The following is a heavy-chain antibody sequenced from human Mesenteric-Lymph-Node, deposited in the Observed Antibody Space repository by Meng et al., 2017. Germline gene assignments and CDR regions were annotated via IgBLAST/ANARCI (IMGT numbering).Heavy chain of an antibody. Sequence: SVKVSCKASGYTFPDYWLHWVRRAPGQGLEWMGRIIPILGIANYAQKFQGRVTITADKSTSTAYMELSSLRSEQTAVYYCARVSGSYFFVYWGQGTLVTVSS. CDR3: ARVSGSYFFVY. CDR2: IIPILGIA. J-gene: IGHJ4*02. D-gene: IGHD1-26*01. CDR1: GYTFPDYW. V-gene: IGHV1-69*04.